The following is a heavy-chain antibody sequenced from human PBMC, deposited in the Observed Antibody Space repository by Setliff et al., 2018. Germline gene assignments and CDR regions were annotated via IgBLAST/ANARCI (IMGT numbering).Heavy chain of an antibody. J-gene: IGHJ3*01. CDR2: IYPSNSNI. V-gene: IGHV5-51*01. D-gene: IGHD2-2*01. CDR1: GYSFTDYW. CDR3: TRHEDRNKCTSSSCYRENDAFDV. Sequence: GESLTISCKASGYSFTDYWIAWVRQMPGKGLEWMGIIYPSNSNIKYSPSFQGQVTISADKSINTAYLQWSSLKASDTAIYYCTRHEDRNKCTSSSCYRENDAFDVWGQGAMVTVSS.